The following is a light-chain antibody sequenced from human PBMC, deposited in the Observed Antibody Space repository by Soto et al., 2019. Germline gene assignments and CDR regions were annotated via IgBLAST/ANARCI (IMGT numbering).Light chain of an antibody. V-gene: IGKV1-5*03. CDR1: QSISTY. CDR2: KTS. J-gene: IGKJ1*01. Sequence: DIQMTQSPSTLSASVGDRVTITCRASQSISTYLAWYQQKPGKAPKLLIYKTSSLESGVPSRFSGSGSGTEFTLTISSLQPDDCATYYCQQYHTYSRAFDQGTKVEIK. CDR3: QQYHTYSRA.